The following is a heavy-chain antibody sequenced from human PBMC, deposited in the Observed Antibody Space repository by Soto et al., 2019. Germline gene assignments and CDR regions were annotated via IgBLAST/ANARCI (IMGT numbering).Heavy chain of an antibody. V-gene: IGHV4-30-4*01. D-gene: IGHD3-3*01. J-gene: IGHJ5*02. Sequence: SETLSLTCTVSGGSISSGDYYWSWVRQPPGKGLEWIGSIYYSGSTFYNPSLKSRLTISLDTSKNQFSLKLNSVTAADTAVYYCGRDLASFGVADGKIDPWGQGTLVTVSS. CDR1: GGSISSGDYY. CDR3: GRDLASFGVADGKIDP. CDR2: IYYSGST.